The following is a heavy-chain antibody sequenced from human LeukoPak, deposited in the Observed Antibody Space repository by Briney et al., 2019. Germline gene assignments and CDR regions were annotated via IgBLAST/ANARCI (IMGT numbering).Heavy chain of an antibody. CDR1: GVPFSGYA. CDR3: TRLEDSESTLLFDY. D-gene: IGHD5/OR15-5a*01. V-gene: IGHV3-73*01. CDR2: SRSKAKNFAT. Sequence: GGSLRLSYAASGVPFSGYAIHWVRQASGGGLEWLGRSRSKAKNFATAYAASVKGRFTLSRDDSKNTAYLQMNSLNTEDTALYYCTRLEDSESTLLFDYWGQGTLVTVSS. J-gene: IGHJ4*02.